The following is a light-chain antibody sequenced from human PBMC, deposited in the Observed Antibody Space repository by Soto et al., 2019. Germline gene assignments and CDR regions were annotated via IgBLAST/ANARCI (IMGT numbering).Light chain of an antibody. CDR1: SSDVGGYNY. J-gene: IGLJ3*02. V-gene: IGLV2-14*01. CDR2: EVS. Sequence: QSALTQPASVSGSPGQSITISCTGTSSDVGGYNYVSWYQHHPGKAPKVIIYEVSSRPSGVSSRFSGSKSGNTASLTISGLQAEDEADYFCSSYTSSSTLVFGGGTKLTVL. CDR3: SSYTSSSTLV.